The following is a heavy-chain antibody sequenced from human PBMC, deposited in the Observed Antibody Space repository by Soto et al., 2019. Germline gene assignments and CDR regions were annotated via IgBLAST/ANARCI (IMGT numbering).Heavy chain of an antibody. CDR1: GFTFDDYA. Sequence: GGSLRLSCAASGFTFDDYAMHWVRQAPGKGLEWVSGISWSSGSIGYADSVKGRFTISRDNSKNTLYLQMNSLRAEDTAVYYCGGYDYLWGTMDVSGKGTSLTVSS. V-gene: IGHV3-9*01. CDR3: GGYDYLWGTMDV. CDR2: ISWSSGSI. J-gene: IGHJ6*03. D-gene: IGHD3-16*01.